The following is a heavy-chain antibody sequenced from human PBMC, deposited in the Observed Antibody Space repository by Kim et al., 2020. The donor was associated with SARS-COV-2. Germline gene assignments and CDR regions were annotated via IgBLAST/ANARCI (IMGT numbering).Heavy chain of an antibody. V-gene: IGHV3-23*01. J-gene: IGHJ4*02. CDR3: AKALGAYFDY. D-gene: IGHD3-16*01. Sequence: STYYADSVKGRFTISRDNSKNTLYLQMNSLRAEDTAVYYCAKALGAYFDYWGQGTLVTVSS. CDR2: ST.